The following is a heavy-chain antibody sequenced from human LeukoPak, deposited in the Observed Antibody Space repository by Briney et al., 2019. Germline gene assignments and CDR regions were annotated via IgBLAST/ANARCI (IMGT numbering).Heavy chain of an antibody. J-gene: IGHJ4*02. Sequence: SETPSLTCAVYGGSFSGYYWSWIRQPPGKGLEWIGEINHSGSTNYNPSLKSRVTISVDTSKNQFSLKLSSVTAADTAVYYCARALGRGVIKPFDYWGQGTLVTVSS. CDR2: INHSGST. D-gene: IGHD3-10*01. V-gene: IGHV4-34*01. CDR1: GGSFSGYY. CDR3: ARALGRGVIKPFDY.